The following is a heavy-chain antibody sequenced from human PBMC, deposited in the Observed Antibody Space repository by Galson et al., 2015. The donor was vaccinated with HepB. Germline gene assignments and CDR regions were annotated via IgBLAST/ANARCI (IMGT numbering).Heavy chain of an antibody. CDR1: GYTFTRDN. CDR2: IFSSGST. V-gene: IGHV1-46*01. CDR3: ARGVTGTWGNFDL. J-gene: IGHJ2*01. D-gene: IGHD6-19*01. Sequence: SVKVSCKASGYTFTRDNMHWVRQAPGQGLEWMGVIFSSGSTSNTQKFQGRVAVTRDTSTSTVYMDLSSLTSEDTAIYYCARGVTGTWGNFDLWGRGTLVTVSS.